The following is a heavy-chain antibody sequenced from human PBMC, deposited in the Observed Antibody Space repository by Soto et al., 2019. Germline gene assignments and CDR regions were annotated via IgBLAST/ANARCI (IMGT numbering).Heavy chain of an antibody. CDR2: ISRRSDDT. CDR1: GFSLSDYH. CDR3: ARDGYKLFDY. V-gene: IGHV3-11*06. Sequence: GGSLRLSCAASGFSLSDYHMSWLRQAPGKGLEWVSYISRRSDDTDYADSVKGRFTISGDNSKNTLYLQMNSLRAEDTAVYYCARDGYKLFDYWGQGTLVTVSS. D-gene: IGHD5-12*01. J-gene: IGHJ4*02.